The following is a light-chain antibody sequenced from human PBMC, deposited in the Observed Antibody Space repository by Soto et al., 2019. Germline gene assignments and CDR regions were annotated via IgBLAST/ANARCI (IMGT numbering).Light chain of an antibody. J-gene: IGLJ3*02. CDR3: VLYMGAGISV. CDR2: STN. V-gene: IGLV8-61*01. Sequence: QAVVTQEPSFSVSPGRTVTLTCGLNSGAVSTSYYPSRYHQAPGQAPRTLIYSTNARSSGVADRFSGSILGNKAALTITRAQADDESDNYCVLYMGAGISVFGEATKVTVL. CDR1: SGAVSTSYY.